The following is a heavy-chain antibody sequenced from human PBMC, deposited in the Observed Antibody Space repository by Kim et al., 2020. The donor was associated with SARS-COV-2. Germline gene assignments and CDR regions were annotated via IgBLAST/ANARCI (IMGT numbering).Heavy chain of an antibody. J-gene: IGHJ4*02. Sequence: GGSLRLSCAASGFTFSSYAMHWVRQAPGKGLEWVAVISYDGSNKYYADSVKGRFTISRDNSKNTLYLQMNSLRAEDTAVYYCASEIDTAMVTGEGGGQGTLVTVSS. D-gene: IGHD5-18*01. CDR1: GFTFSSYA. CDR3: ASEIDTAMVTGEG. CDR2: ISYDGSNK. V-gene: IGHV3-30*04.